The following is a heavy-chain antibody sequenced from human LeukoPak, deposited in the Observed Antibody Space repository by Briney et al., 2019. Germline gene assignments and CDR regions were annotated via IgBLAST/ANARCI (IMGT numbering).Heavy chain of an antibody. Sequence: TESLSLTCTVSGASIISRDYYWGWLRQPPGKGLEWIGSVYHSGSTNYNPSLKSRVTISVDKSKNQFSLKLSSVTAADTAVYYCARLGSSGYLDYWGQGTLVTVSS. CDR2: VYHSGST. CDR1: GASIISRDYY. CDR3: ARLGSSGYLDY. J-gene: IGHJ4*02. V-gene: IGHV4-39*07. D-gene: IGHD3-22*01.